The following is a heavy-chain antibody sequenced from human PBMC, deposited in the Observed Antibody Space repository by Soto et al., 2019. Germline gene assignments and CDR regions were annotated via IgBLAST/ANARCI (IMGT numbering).Heavy chain of an antibody. D-gene: IGHD1-26*01. V-gene: IGHV4-4*02. CDR3: ARVSGSYYYGMDV. Sequence: QVQLQESGPGLVKPSGTLSLTCAVSGGSISSSNWWSWVRQPPGKGLEWIGEIYHSGSTNYNPSLRRRVAISVDTSKHQFSLKLSSVTAADTAVYYCARVSGSYYYGMDVWGQGTTVTVSS. CDR1: GGSISSSNW. CDR2: IYHSGST. J-gene: IGHJ6*02.